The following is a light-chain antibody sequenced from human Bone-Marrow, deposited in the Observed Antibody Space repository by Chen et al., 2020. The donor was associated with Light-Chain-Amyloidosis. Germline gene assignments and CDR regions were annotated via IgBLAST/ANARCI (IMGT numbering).Light chain of an antibody. Sequence: SYXXTQPSSVSVAPGXXXTIXXGGNTXXATSVHWYQXTPGQPPLXVFYDXXYRPXGIPERLSGSNSGXTAXXPSSXXEAXXEADYXXQVWXRSSDRPVFGGGTKLTVL. V-gene: IGLV3-21*02. CDR3: QVWXRSSDRPV. J-gene: IGLJ3*02. CDR1: TXXATS. CDR2: DXX.